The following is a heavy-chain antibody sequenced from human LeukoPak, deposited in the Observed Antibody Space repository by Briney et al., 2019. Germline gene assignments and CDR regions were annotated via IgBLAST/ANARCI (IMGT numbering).Heavy chain of an antibody. CDR1: GGSISSGDYY. CDR3: ARPIKYSGTDRDAFDI. V-gene: IGHV4-30-4*01. J-gene: IGHJ3*02. D-gene: IGHD1-26*01. Sequence: SETLSLTCTVSGGSISSGDYYWSWIRQPPGKGLEWIGYIYYSGSTYYNPSLKSRVTISVDTSKNQFSLKLSSVTAADTAVYYCARPIKYSGTDRDAFDIWGQGTMVTVSS. CDR2: IYYSGST.